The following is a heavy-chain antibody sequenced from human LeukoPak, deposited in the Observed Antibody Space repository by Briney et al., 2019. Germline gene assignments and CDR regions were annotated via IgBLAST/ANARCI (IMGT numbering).Heavy chain of an antibody. V-gene: IGHV4-59*08. D-gene: IGHD5-12*01. CDR2: IYDSGGT. Sequence: SETLSLTCTVSGGSISSYYWSWVRQPPGKGLEWIGNIYDSGGTNYNPSLKSRLTISVDTSKNQFSLKERSVTAADTAIYYCARHSIVARSFYFDYWGQGALVTVSS. CDR1: GGSISSYY. J-gene: IGHJ4*02. CDR3: ARHSIVARSFYFDY.